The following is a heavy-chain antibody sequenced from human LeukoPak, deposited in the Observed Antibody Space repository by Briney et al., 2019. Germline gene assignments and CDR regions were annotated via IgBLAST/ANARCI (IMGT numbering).Heavy chain of an antibody. CDR2: ILKVGSDK. CDR1: GLNYRNYV. J-gene: IGHJ5*02. V-gene: IGHV3-30*02. Sequence: GGPLRLSYAASGLNYRNYVMQWLRRAPGKGLDGVAFILKVGSDKYYADSVKGRFPISRDNSKNTLYLQMNSLRAENTAVYYCATDNNVNPNWFDPWGQGTLVTVSS. CDR3: ATDNNVNPNWFDP. D-gene: IGHD1-14*01.